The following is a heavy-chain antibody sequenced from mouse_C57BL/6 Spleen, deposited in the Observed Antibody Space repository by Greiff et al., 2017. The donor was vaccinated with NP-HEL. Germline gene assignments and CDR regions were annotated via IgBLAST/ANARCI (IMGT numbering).Heavy chain of an antibody. CDR2: IHPNSGST. Sequence: QVQLQQPGAELVKPGASVKLSCKASGYTFTSYWMHWVKQRPGQGLEWIGMIHPNSGSTNYNEKFKSKATLTVDKSSSTAYMQLSSLTSEDSAVYYCARPYYDYDKGVFDYWGQGTTLTVSS. V-gene: IGHV1-64*01. CDR3: ARPYYDYDKGVFDY. CDR1: GYTFTSYW. J-gene: IGHJ2*01. D-gene: IGHD2-4*01.